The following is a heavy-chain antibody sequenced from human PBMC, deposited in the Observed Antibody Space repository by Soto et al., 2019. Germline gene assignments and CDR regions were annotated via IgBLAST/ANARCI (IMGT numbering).Heavy chain of an antibody. CDR2: ISASTRYI. D-gene: IGHD2-15*01. Sequence: GGSLRLSCGASGFTFSSYVCNWGRRAPGRGLEWVSSISASTRYISYADSVKGRFTISRDNAKDSVYLQMNSLTAEDTAVYFCARGSRYCYAGTCYYYYGLDVWGQRTTVTVSS. V-gene: IGHV3-21*01. CDR1: GFTFSSYV. J-gene: IGHJ6*02. CDR3: ARGSRYCYAGTCYYYYGLDV.